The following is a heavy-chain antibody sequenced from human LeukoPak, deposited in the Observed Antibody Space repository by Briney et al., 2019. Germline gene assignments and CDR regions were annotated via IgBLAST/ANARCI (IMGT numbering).Heavy chain of an antibody. V-gene: IGHV4-61*02. D-gene: IGHD5-18*01. J-gene: IGHJ3*01. CDR3: ARDFHTAMVCDV. CDR2: IYTSGST. Sequence: SETLSLTCTVSGGSISSGSYYWSWIRQPAGKGLEWIGRIYTSGSTNYNPSLKSRVTISVDTSKNQFSLKLSSVTAADTAVYYCARDFHTAMVCDVWGQGTMVTVSS. CDR1: GGSISSGSYY.